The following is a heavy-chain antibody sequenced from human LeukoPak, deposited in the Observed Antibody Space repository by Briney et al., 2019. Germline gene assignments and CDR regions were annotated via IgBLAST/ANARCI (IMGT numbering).Heavy chain of an antibody. CDR1: GGSFSGYY. CDR3: ARDPVAAAGQSPRAYYYGMDV. J-gene: IGHJ6*02. Sequence: SETLSLTCAVYGGSFSGYYWSWIRQPPGKGLEWIGEINHSGSTNYNPSLKSRVTISVDTSKNQFSLKLSSVTAADTAVYYCARDPVAAAGQSPRAYYYGMDVWGQGTTVTVSS. CDR2: INHSGST. D-gene: IGHD6-25*01. V-gene: IGHV4-34*01.